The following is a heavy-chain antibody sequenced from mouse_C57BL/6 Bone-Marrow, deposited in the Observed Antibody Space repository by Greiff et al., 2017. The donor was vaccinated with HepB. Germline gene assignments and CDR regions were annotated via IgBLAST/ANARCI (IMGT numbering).Heavy chain of an antibody. CDR1: GYTFTSYW. CDR2: IYPGNSDT. D-gene: IGHD1-1*01. J-gene: IGHJ1*03. Sequence: EVQLQQSGTVLARPGASVKMSCKTSGYTFTSYWMHWVKQRPGQGLEWIGAIYPGNSDTSYNQKFKGKAKLTAVTSASTAYMELSSLTNEDSAVYYCTRERNHYYGSSYWYFDVWGTGTTVTVSS. CDR3: TRERNHYYGSSYWYFDV. V-gene: IGHV1-5*01.